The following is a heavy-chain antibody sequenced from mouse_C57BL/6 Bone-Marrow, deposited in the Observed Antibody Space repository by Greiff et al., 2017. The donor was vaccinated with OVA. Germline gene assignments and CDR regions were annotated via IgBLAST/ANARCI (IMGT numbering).Heavy chain of an antibody. V-gene: IGHV1-54*01. D-gene: IGHD1-1*01. CDR1: GYAFTNYL. CDR3: ARNPLITTVVASRYAMDY. J-gene: IGHJ4*01. CDR2: INPGSGGT. Sequence: QVQLQQSGAELVRPGTSVKVSCKASGYAFTNYLIEWVKQRPGQGLVWIGVINPGSGGTNYNEKFKGKATLTADKSSSTAYMQLSSLTSEDSAVYFCARNPLITTVVASRYAMDYWGQGTSVTVSS.